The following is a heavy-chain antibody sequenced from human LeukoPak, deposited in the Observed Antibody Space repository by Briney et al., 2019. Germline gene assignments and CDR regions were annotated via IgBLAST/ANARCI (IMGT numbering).Heavy chain of an antibody. Sequence: PGGSLRLSCASSASTFSPSWMHWFRQAPGKGPVWVSRITSDGSLTSYADSVKGRFTISRDNAKKTLYLQMNSLRADDTAVYYCATDWYSTPDHWGQGTVVTVSS. V-gene: IGHV3-74*01. D-gene: IGHD3/OR15-3a*01. CDR3: ATDWYSTPDH. J-gene: IGHJ4*02. CDR1: ASTFSPSW. CDR2: ITSDGSLT.